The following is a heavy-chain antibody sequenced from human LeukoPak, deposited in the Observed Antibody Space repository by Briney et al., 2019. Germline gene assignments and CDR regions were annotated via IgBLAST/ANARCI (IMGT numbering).Heavy chain of an antibody. CDR2: IIPIFGTA. CDR1: GGTFSSYA. D-gene: IGHD3-22*01. Sequence: SVKVSCKASGGTFSSYAISWVRQAPGQGLEWMGGIIPIFGTANYAQKFQGRVTITADESTSTAYMELSGLRSEDTAVYYCARGSPYYYDSSGYLDYWGQGTLATVSS. V-gene: IGHV1-69*01. CDR3: ARGSPYYYDSSGYLDY. J-gene: IGHJ4*02.